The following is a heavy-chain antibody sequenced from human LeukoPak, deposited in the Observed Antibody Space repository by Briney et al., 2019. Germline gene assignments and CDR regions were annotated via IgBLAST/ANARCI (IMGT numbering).Heavy chain of an antibody. Sequence: ASVKVSCKASGYTFTSYGISWVRQAPGQGLEWMGWISAYNGNTNYAQKLQGRVTMTTGTSTSTAYMELRSLRSDDTAVYYCARETIAARTGGLFDYWGQGTLVTVSS. D-gene: IGHD6-6*01. CDR1: GYTFTSYG. CDR2: ISAYNGNT. V-gene: IGHV1-18*01. CDR3: ARETIAARTGGLFDY. J-gene: IGHJ4*02.